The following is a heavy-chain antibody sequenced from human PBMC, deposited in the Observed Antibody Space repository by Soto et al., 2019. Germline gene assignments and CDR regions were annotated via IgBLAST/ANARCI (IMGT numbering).Heavy chain of an antibody. CDR3: ARGGDIVVVPAAMFYREPPNYYYYMDV. CDR1: GYTFTSYG. Sequence: QVPLVQSGAEVKKPGASVKVSCKASGYTFTSYGISWVRQAPGQGLEWMGWISAYNGNTYYAQKLQGRVTMTTDTSTSTAYMELRSLTSDDTAVYYCARGGDIVVVPAAMFYREPPNYYYYMDVWGKGTTVTVSS. CDR2: ISAYNGNT. V-gene: IGHV1-18*01. J-gene: IGHJ6*03. D-gene: IGHD2-2*01.